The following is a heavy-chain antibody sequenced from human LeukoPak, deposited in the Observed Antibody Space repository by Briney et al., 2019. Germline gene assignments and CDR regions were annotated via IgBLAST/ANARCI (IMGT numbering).Heavy chain of an antibody. J-gene: IGHJ3*02. CDR2: IYYSGSP. V-gene: IGHV4-59*06. CDR1: GASISIYY. CDR3: ARLSISTVTTGGGAFDI. Sequence: SETLSLTCTLSGASISIYYWSWIRQHPGKGLVWIGYIYYSGSPYYNPSLKSRVTISLDTSKNQFSLKLSSVTAADTAVYYCARLSISTVTTGGGAFDIWGQGTMVTVSS. D-gene: IGHD4-17*01.